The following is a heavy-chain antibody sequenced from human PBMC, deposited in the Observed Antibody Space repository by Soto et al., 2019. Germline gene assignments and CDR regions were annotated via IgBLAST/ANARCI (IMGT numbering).Heavy chain of an antibody. V-gene: IGHV2-5*02. D-gene: IGHD6-19*01. Sequence: QITLKESGPTLVKPTQTLTLTCTFSGFSLSTSGVGVGWIRQPPGKALEWLVFIYWDDDKRYSPSLRSRLTNTKDTSKIQVVLTMTSMDPVDTATYYCAHRGEYNSDWNGGYLNYWGQGTLVTLSS. J-gene: IGHJ4*02. CDR1: GFSLSTSGVG. CDR3: AHRGEYNSDWNGGYLNY. CDR2: IYWDDDK.